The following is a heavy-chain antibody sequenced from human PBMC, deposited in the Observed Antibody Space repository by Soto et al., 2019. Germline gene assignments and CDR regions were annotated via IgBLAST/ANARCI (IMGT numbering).Heavy chain of an antibody. V-gene: IGHV1-8*01. CDR3: ARGINYYDSGDDAFDI. CDR1: GYTFTSYD. Sequence: QVQLVQSGAEVKKPGASVKVSCKASGYTFTSYDINWVRQATGQGLEGMGWMNPNSGNTGYAQKFQGRVTMTRNTSISTAYMELSSLTSEDTAVYYCARGINYYDSGDDAFDIWGPGTMVTVSS. CDR2: MNPNSGNT. D-gene: IGHD3-10*01. J-gene: IGHJ3*02.